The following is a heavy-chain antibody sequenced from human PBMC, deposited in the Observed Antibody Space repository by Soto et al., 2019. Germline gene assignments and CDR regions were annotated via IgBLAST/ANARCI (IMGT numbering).Heavy chain of an antibody. J-gene: IGHJ6*02. D-gene: IGHD6-13*01. V-gene: IGHV3-43*01. CDR2: ISWDGGTT. CDR1: GFTFDDYT. Sequence: EVQLVESGGVVVQPGGSLRLSCAASGFTFDDYTMHWVRQAPGKGLEWVSLISWDGGTTYYADSVKGRFTISRDNSKISLYLQMNSLRTEDTALYYCAKDSGGSSWWSGSYYAMDVWGQGTTVTVSS. CDR3: AKDSGGSSWWSGSYYAMDV.